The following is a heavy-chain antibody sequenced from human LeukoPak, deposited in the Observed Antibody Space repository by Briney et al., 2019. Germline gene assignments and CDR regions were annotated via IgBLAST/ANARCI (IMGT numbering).Heavy chain of an antibody. CDR1: GGSISSYY. V-gene: IGHV4-59*01. D-gene: IGHD3-22*01. CDR3: ARSDSRRGYFDY. CDR2: IYYSGST. Sequence: PSETLSLTCTVSGGSISSYYWSWIRQPPGKGLEWIGYIYYSGSTNYNPSLKSRVTISVDTSKNQFSLKLSSVTAADTAVYYCARSDSRRGYFDYWGQGTLVTVSS. J-gene: IGHJ4*02.